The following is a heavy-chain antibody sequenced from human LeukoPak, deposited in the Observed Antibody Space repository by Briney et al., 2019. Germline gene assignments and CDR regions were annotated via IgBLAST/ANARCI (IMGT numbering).Heavy chain of an antibody. CDR2: IYYSGST. CDR1: GGSISTYY. J-gene: IGHJ3*02. Sequence: SETLSLTCTVSGGSISTYYWSWIRQPPGKGLEWIGYIYYSGSTNYNPSLKSRVTISVDTSKNQFSLKLSSVTAADTAVYYCARHGRTTIHYAFDIWGQGTGVTVSS. V-gene: IGHV4-59*08. CDR3: ARHGRTTIHYAFDI. D-gene: IGHD4-11*01.